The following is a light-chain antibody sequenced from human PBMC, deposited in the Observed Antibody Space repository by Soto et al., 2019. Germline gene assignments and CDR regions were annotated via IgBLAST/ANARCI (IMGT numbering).Light chain of an antibody. V-gene: IGKV3-20*01. Sequence: EIVLTQSPGTLSLSPGERATLSCRASQSVSSTYFAWYQQKPGQALRLLIYGAASRATGIPDRFSGSGSGTDFTITISRMEPEDFAVYYCQQHGSSPPTFGQGTKLEIK. J-gene: IGKJ2*01. CDR3: QQHGSSPPT. CDR1: QSVSSTY. CDR2: GAA.